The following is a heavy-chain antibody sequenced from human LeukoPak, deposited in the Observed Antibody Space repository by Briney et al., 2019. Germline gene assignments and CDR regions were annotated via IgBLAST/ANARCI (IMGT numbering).Heavy chain of an antibody. CDR3: ARGRWVGTTLAYYLDY. J-gene: IGHJ4*02. D-gene: IGHD1-26*01. CDR1: GGTFSSYA. Sequence: ASVKVSCKASGGTFSSYAISWVRQAPGQGLEWMGGIIPIFGTANYAQKFQGRVTIARDTSASTAYMELSSLTSEDTALYFCARGRWVGTTLAYYLDYWGQGTLVTVSS. CDR2: IIPIFGTA. V-gene: IGHV1-69*05.